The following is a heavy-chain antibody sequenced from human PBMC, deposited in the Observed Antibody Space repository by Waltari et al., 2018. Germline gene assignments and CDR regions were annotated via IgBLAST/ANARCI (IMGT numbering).Heavy chain of an antibody. CDR3: ARDQGRMWQLGYFDY. V-gene: IGHV4-59*11. D-gene: IGHD6-6*01. Sequence: VRLDQWGTELVEPWETLSLTCAVSGGSISSHYWSWIRQPPGKGLEWIGYIFYSGSTNYNPSLKSRVTISVDTSKNQFSLKLSSVTAADTAVYYCARDQGRMWQLGYFDYWGQGTLVTVSS. CDR1: GGSISSHY. CDR2: IFYSGST. J-gene: IGHJ4*02.